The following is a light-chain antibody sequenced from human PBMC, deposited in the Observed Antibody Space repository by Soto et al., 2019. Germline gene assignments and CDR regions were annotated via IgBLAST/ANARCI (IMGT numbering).Light chain of an antibody. CDR2: SYD. Sequence: QSVLTQPPSASGTPGQRVTISCSTRSSNLGDNTVNWYQQVPGTAPKLLIYSYDQRPSGVPDRFSGSKSGTSASLAISGLQSEDEADYYCAAWDASLDGYVFGTGTKLTVL. V-gene: IGLV1-44*01. J-gene: IGLJ1*01. CDR3: AAWDASLDGYV. CDR1: SSNLGDNT.